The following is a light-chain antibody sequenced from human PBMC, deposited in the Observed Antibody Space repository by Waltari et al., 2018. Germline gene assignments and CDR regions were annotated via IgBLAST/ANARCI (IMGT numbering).Light chain of an antibody. CDR3: QQYASAPQT. J-gene: IGKJ3*01. V-gene: IGKV3-20*01. CDR2: GAS. Sequence: VVLTQSPGTLSFSPGERANLSCRASQSVTNSYLAWYQQKPGQAPRLLIYGASIRADGIPDRFSGTGSGTDFTLTISRLEPEDLAVYYCQQYASAPQTFGPGTKVDIK. CDR1: QSVTNSY.